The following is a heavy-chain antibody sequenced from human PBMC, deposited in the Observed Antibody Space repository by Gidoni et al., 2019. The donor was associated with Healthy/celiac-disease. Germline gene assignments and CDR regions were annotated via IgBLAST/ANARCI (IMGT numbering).Heavy chain of an antibody. D-gene: IGHD6-13*01. J-gene: IGHJ4*02. Sequence: EVQLVESGGGLVKPGGSLRLSCAASGFTFSSYSMNWVRQAPGKGLEWVSSISSSSSYIYYADSVKGRFTISRDNAKNSLYLQMNSLRAEDTAVYYCARDLYLPGIAAAGLDYWVQGTLVTVSS. V-gene: IGHV3-21*01. CDR3: ARDLYLPGIAAAGLDY. CDR1: GFTFSSYS. CDR2: ISSSSSYI.